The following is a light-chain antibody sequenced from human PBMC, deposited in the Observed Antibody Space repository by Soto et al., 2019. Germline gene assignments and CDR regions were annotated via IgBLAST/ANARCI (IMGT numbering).Light chain of an antibody. CDR3: QQRSNWPEIT. Sequence: SPATVSMTPRERATLYCRASQSVSSNLAWYQQKPGQAPRLLIYGASTRATGIPARFSGSGSGTDFTLTISSLEPEDFAVYYCQQRSNWPEITFGQGTRLE. J-gene: IGKJ5*01. CDR2: GAS. CDR1: QSVSSN. V-gene: IGKV3-11*01.